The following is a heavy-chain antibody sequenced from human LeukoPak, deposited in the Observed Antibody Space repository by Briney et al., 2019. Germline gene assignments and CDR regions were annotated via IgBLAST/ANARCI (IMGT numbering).Heavy chain of an antibody. Sequence: PGRSLRLSCAASGFTFDDYAMHWVRQAPGKGLEWVSGISWNSGSIGYADSVKGRFTISRDNAKNSLYLQMNSLRAEDTALYYCAKDMLTGYYYWGQGTLVTVSS. J-gene: IGHJ4*02. CDR2: ISWNSGSI. CDR1: GFTFDDYA. CDR3: AKDMLTGYYY. D-gene: IGHD3-9*01. V-gene: IGHV3-9*01.